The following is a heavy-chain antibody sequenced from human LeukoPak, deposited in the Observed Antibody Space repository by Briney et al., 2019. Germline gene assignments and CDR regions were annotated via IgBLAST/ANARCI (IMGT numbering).Heavy chain of an antibody. CDR3: AKGYCSSTSCYEFDY. D-gene: IGHD2-2*01. J-gene: IGHJ4*02. CDR2: ISWNSGSI. CDR1: GFTFDDYA. V-gene: IGHV3-9*03. Sequence: PGGSLRLSRAASGFTFDDYAMHWVRQAPGKGLEWVSGISWNSGSIGYADSVKGRFTISRDNAKNSLYLQMNSLRAEDMALYYCAKGYCSSTSCYEFDYWGQGTLVTVSS.